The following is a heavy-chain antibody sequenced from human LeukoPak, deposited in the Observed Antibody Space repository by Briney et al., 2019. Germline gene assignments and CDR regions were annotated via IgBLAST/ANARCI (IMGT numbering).Heavy chain of an antibody. Sequence: PGGSLRLSCAASGFTFSGSAMHWVRQASGKGLEWVGRIRSKANSYATAYAASVKGRFTISRDDSKNTAYLQMNSLKTEDTAVYYCTRTPRPLTRSVEKDYWGQGTLVTVSS. CDR1: GFTFSGSA. CDR3: TRTPRPLTRSVEKDY. D-gene: IGHD3-10*01. V-gene: IGHV3-73*01. J-gene: IGHJ4*02. CDR2: IRSKANSYAT.